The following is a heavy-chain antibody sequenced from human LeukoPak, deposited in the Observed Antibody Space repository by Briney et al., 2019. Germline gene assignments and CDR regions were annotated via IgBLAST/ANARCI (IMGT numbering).Heavy chain of an antibody. D-gene: IGHD2-15*01. CDR3: ARGPFVGGGGFDY. CDR1: GFTFSSYA. Sequence: GGSLRLSCAASGFTFSSYAMYWVRQAPGKGLEWVAVISYDGSNKYYADSVKGRFTISRDNSKNTLYLQMNSLRAEDTAVYYFARGPFVGGGGFDYWGQGTLVTVSS. V-gene: IGHV3-30-3*01. J-gene: IGHJ4*02. CDR2: ISYDGSNK.